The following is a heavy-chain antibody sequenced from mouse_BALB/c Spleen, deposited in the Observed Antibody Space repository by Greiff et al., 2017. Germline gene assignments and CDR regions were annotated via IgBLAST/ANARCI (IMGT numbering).Heavy chain of an antibody. Sequence: EVKLVESGGGLVQPGGSLRLSCATSGFTFSDFYMEWVRQPPGKRLEWIAASRNKANDYTTEYSASVKGRFIVSRDTSQSILYLQMNALRAEDTAIYYCARDGGYYGNYAMDYWGQGTSVTVSS. CDR3: ARDGGYYGNYAMDY. CDR1: GFTFSDFY. V-gene: IGHV7-1*02. CDR2: SRNKANDYTT. J-gene: IGHJ4*01. D-gene: IGHD2-1*01.